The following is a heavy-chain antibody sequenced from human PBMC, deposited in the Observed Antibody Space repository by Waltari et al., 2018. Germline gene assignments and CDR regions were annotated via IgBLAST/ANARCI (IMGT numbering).Heavy chain of an antibody. D-gene: IGHD1-26*01. CDR2: INTNTGNP. Sequence: QVQLVQSGAEVKKPGSSVKVSCKASGGTFSSYAISWVRQAPGQGLEWMGWINTNTGNPTYAQGFTGRFVFSLDTSVSTAYLQISSLKAEDTAVYYCARDLGVGAFRDAFDIWGQGTMVTVSS. CDR3: ARDLGVGAFRDAFDI. J-gene: IGHJ3*02. V-gene: IGHV7-4-1*02. CDR1: GGTFSSYA.